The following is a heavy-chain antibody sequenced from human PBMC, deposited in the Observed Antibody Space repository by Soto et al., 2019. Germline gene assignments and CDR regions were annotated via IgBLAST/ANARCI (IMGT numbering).Heavy chain of an antibody. Sequence: SETLSLTCAVSGGSISSSTWWSGVRQPPGKGLEWIGEIYQNGGTNYSPSLRSRVTLSVDRSKNQFSLNLRSLTAADSAMYYCASVIGGDSEYYFDYWGQGALVTVSS. D-gene: IGHD2-21*02. CDR3: ASVIGGDSEYYFDY. CDR2: IYQNGGT. V-gene: IGHV4-4*02. CDR1: GGSISSSTW. J-gene: IGHJ4*02.